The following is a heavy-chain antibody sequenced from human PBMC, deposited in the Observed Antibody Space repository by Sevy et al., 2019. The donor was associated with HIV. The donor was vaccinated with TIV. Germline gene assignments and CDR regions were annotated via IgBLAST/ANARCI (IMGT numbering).Heavy chain of an antibody. CDR2: IYFTGNT. V-gene: IGHV4-59*01. Sequence: SETLSLTCSVSGGSISSYFWTWVRQSPGKGLEWIVNIYFTGNTDYSPSLKSRVTFSLDTSKSQFSLTLKSVTAADTAIYFCARDSTTRPRVLDYWGQGTLVTVSS. J-gene: IGHJ4*02. CDR3: ARDSTTRPRVLDY. CDR1: GGSISSYF. D-gene: IGHD1-1*01.